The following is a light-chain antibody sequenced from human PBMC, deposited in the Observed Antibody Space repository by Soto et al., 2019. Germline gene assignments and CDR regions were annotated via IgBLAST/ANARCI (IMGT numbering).Light chain of an antibody. CDR1: QSVGSN. CDR2: GAP. J-gene: IGKJ3*01. V-gene: IGKV3-15*01. Sequence: EIVMTQSPATVSVSPGERATLSCRASQSVGSNLAWYQQKPGQAPRLLIYGAPTRANGIPARFSGTGSGTEFTLTISSLQSEDFALYYCQQYTKWPRFGPGTKVDIK. CDR3: QQYTKWPR.